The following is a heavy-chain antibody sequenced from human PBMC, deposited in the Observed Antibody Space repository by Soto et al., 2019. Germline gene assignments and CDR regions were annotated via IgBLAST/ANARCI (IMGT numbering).Heavy chain of an antibody. CDR2: ISSSSSYI. CDR3: ARDLPCDVCLGDYYYGMDV. J-gene: IGHJ6*02. Sequence: PGGSLRLSCAASGFTFSSYSMNWVRQAPGKGLEWVSSISSSSSYIYYADSVKGRFTISRDNAKNSLYLQMNSLRAEDTAVYYCARDLPCDVCLGDYYYGMDVWGQGTTVTVSS. V-gene: IGHV3-21*01. D-gene: IGHD2-8*02. CDR1: GFTFSSYS.